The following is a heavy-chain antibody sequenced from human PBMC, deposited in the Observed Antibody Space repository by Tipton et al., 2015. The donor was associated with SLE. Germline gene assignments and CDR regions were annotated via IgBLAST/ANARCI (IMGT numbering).Heavy chain of an antibody. D-gene: IGHD4-17*01. Sequence: TLSLTCAVSGYSISSGYYWGWIRQPPGKGLEWIGSIYHSGSTYYNPSLKSRVTISVDTSKNQFSLKLSSVTAADTAVYYCATNGLYGDYYFDYWGQGTLVTVSS. CDR2: IYHSGST. J-gene: IGHJ4*02. V-gene: IGHV4-38-2*01. CDR1: GYSISSGYY. CDR3: ATNGLYGDYYFDY.